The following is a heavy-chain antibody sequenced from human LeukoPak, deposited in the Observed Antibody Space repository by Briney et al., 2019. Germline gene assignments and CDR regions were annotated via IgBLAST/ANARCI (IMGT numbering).Heavy chain of an antibody. CDR2: INHSGST. V-gene: IGHV4-39*07. J-gene: IGHJ4*02. D-gene: IGHD5/OR15-5a*01. CDR3: ARGQCFDY. CDR1: GGSISSSSYY. Sequence: PSETLSLTCTVSGGSISSSSYYWSWIRQPPGKGLEWIGEINHSGSTNYNPSLKSRVTISVDTSKNQFSLKLSSVTAADTAVYYCARGQCFDYWGQGTLVTVSS.